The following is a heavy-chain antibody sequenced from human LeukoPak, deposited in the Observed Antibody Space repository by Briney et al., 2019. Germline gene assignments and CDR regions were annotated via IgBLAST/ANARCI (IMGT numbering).Heavy chain of an antibody. J-gene: IGHJ4*02. D-gene: IGHD2-2*02. V-gene: IGHV3-30*03. CDR1: GFTFSSYG. CDR3: TTDAIVPHIVVVPAAIRSLNY. CDR2: ISYDGSNK. Sequence: GGSLRLSCAASGFTFSSYGMHWVRQAPGKGLEWVAVISYDGSNKYYADSVKGRFTISRDNSKNTLYLQMNSLKTEDTAVYYCTTDAIVPHIVVVPAAIRSLNYWGQGTLVTVSS.